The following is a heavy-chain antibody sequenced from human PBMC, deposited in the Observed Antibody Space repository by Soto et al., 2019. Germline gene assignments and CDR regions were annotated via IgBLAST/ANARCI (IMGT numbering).Heavy chain of an antibody. J-gene: IGHJ4*02. V-gene: IGHV1-3*01. Sequence: GASVKVSCKASGYTFTSYAMHLVRPAPGKRLEWMGWINAGNGNTKYSQKFQGRVTITKDTSASTVYMELSSLRSEDTAVYYCARAKILLWFGEFIDYWGQGTLVTVSS. CDR3: ARAKILLWFGEFIDY. D-gene: IGHD3-10*01. CDR1: GYTFTSYA. CDR2: INAGNGNT.